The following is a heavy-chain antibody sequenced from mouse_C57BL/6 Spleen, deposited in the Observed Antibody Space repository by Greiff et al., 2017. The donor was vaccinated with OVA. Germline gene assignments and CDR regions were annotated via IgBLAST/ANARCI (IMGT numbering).Heavy chain of an antibody. CDR1: GYAFSSSW. V-gene: IGHV1-82*01. J-gene: IGHJ4*01. CDR2: IYPGDGDT. D-gene: IGHD2-5*01. CDR3: ASYSNYFYYYAMDY. Sequence: VQLQQSGPELVKPGASVKISCKASGYAFSSSWMNWVKQRPGKGLEWIGRIYPGDGDTNYNGKFKGKATLTADKSSSTAYMQLSSLTSEDSAVYFCASYSNYFYYYAMDYWGQGTSVTVSS.